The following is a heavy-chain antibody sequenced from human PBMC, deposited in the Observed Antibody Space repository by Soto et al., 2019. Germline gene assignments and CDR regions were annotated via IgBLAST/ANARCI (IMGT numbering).Heavy chain of an antibody. CDR2: ISGGGDNT. V-gene: IGHV3-23*01. CDR1: GFTFNNYA. Sequence: EVQLLESGGGLVQPGGSLRLSCAASGFTFNNYAMTWVRQAPGKGLEWVSAISGGGDNTSYADSVKGRFTVSRDGSKNTLYLQMSSLRAEDTALYYCAKGRGGSGSLTPRVDFWGQGTRVTVSS. J-gene: IGHJ4*02. CDR3: AKGRGGSGSLTPRVDF. D-gene: IGHD3-10*01.